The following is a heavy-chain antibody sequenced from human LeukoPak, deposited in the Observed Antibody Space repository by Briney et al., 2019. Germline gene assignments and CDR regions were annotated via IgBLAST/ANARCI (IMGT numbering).Heavy chain of an antibody. CDR2: IIPIFGTA. CDR3: ARDYAFGGIIVGRFDN. V-gene: IGHV1-69*06. CDR1: GGTFSSYA. J-gene: IGHJ4*02. Sequence: SVKVSCKASGGTFSSYAISWVRQAPGQGLEWMGGIIPIFGTANYAQKFQGRVTITADKSTSTAYMELSSLRSEDTAVYYCARDYAFGGIIVGRFDNWGQGTLVTVSS. D-gene: IGHD3-16*02.